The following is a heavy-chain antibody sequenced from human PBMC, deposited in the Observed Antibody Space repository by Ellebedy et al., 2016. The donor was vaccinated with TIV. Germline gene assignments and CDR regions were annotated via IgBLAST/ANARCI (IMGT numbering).Heavy chain of an antibody. CDR2: ISNSGSTI. CDR1: GFTFSDYY. V-gene: IGHV3-11*01. CDR3: ARDARFIDHQHNWFDP. D-gene: IGHD3-16*02. J-gene: IGHJ5*02. Sequence: GGSLRLSCAASGFTFSDYYMIWIRQAPGKGLEWVSYISNSGSTIYYADSVKGRFTISRDNAKNSLSLLMTSLRAEDTAVYYCARDARFIDHQHNWFDPWGQGTLVTVSS.